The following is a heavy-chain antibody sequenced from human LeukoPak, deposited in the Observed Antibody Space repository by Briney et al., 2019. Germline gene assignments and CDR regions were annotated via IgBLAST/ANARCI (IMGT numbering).Heavy chain of an antibody. D-gene: IGHD3-22*01. CDR1: GGSISSDDYY. V-gene: IGHV4-30-4*08. CDR2: IYYSGST. Sequence: PSETLSLTCTVSGGSISSDDYYWSWIRQHPGKGLEWIGYIYYSGSTYYNPSLKSRVTISVDTSKNQFSLKLSSVTAADTAVYYCARHRKSLAYYYDSSGYRIDYWGQGTLVTVSS. J-gene: IGHJ4*02. CDR3: ARHRKSLAYYYDSSGYRIDY.